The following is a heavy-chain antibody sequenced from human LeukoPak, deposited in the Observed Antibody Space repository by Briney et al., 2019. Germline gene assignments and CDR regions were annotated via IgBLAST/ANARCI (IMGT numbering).Heavy chain of an antibody. V-gene: IGHV3-7*01. CDR1: RFTFSNYW. CDR2: INQDGSKK. J-gene: IGHJ4*02. D-gene: IGHD2-21*02. CDR3: AKWGPYCVGDYCPALDS. Sequence: GGSLRLSCVASRFTFSNYWMSWVRQAPGKGLEWVANINQDGSKKRYVDSMEGRFTISRDNAKGSLYLQLNSLRVEDTAVYYCAKWGPYCVGDYCPALDSWGQGNLVTVSS.